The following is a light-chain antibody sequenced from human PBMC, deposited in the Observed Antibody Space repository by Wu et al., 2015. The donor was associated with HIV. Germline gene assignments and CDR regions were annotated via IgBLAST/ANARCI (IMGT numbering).Light chain of an antibody. CDR2: DSS. Sequence: EIVLTQSPATLSLSPGERATLSCRASQSVSIYLAWYQQNPGQAPRLLIYDSSNRATGIPVRFSGSGSGTDFTLTISSLEPEDFAVYYCQQRRTWPWTFGQGTKVEIK. J-gene: IGKJ1*01. V-gene: IGKV3-11*01. CDR1: QSVSIY. CDR3: QQRRTWPWT.